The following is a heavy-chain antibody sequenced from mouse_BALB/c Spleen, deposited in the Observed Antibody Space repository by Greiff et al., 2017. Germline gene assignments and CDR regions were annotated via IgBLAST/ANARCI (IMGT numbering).Heavy chain of an antibody. Sequence: EVMLVESGAELVRPGALVKLSCKASGFNIKDYYMHWVKQRPEQGLEWIGWIDPENGNTIYDPKFQGKASITADTSSNTAYLQLSSLTSEDTAVYYCARWYGNPFAMDYWGQGTSVTVSS. CDR2: IDPENGNT. D-gene: IGHD2-10*02. CDR3: ARWYGNPFAMDY. J-gene: IGHJ4*01. V-gene: IGHV14-1*02. CDR1: GFNIKDYY.